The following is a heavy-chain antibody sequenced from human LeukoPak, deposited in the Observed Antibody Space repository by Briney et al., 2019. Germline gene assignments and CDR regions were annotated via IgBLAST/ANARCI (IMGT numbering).Heavy chain of an antibody. J-gene: IGHJ4*02. CDR3: AKRGAEVGQTVAPGDY. V-gene: IGHV3-23*01. D-gene: IGHD1-26*01. CDR1: GFTFSSNV. CDR2: ITGSGGSI. Sequence: GGSLRLSCAASGFTFSSNVMSWVRRAPGKGLEWVSSITGSGGSIYYADSVKGRFTSSRDNSKNTLYLQMSSLRAEDTAVYYCAKRGAEVGQTVAPGDYWGQGTLVTASS.